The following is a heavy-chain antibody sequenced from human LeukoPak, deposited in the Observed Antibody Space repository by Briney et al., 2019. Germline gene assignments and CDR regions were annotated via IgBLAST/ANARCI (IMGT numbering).Heavy chain of an antibody. Sequence: SETLSLTCTVSGDSINSNNYYWGWIRQPPGKGLEWIGSIYDSGSTYYNPSLKSRVTISVDTSKNQFSLKLSSVTAADTAVYYCARRYCTNGVCYRSGFDIWGQGTMVTVSS. J-gene: IGHJ3*02. CDR3: ARRYCTNGVCYRSGFDI. CDR1: GDSINSNNYY. V-gene: IGHV4-39*01. CDR2: IYDSGST. D-gene: IGHD2-8*01.